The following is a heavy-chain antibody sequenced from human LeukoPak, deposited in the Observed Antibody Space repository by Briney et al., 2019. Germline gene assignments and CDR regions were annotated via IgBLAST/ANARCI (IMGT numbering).Heavy chain of an antibody. CDR1: GGSISSYY. Sequence: SETLSLTSTVSGGSISSYYWSWIRQPPGKGLEWIGYIYYSGSTNYNPSLKSRVTISVDTSKNQFSLKLSSVTAADTAVYYCARFPKGYFDYWGQGTLVTVSS. CDR3: ARFPKGYFDY. V-gene: IGHV4-59*01. CDR2: IYYSGST. J-gene: IGHJ4*02.